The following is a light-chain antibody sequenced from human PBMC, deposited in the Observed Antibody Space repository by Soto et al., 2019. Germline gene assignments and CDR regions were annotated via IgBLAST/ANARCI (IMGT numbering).Light chain of an antibody. CDR3: CSYTSSSTRV. V-gene: IGLV2-14*01. J-gene: IGLJ1*01. Sequence: QSALTQPASVSGSPGQSITISCTGTSSDVGGYNYVSWYQHHPGQAPKLIIYEVTYRPSGVSTRFSGSKSGNTASLTISGLQAEDEADYYCCSYTSSSTRVSGTGTKLTVL. CDR1: SSDVGGYNY. CDR2: EVT.